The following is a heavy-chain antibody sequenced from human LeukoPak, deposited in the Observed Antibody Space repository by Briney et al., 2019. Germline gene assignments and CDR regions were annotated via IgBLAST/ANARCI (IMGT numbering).Heavy chain of an antibody. V-gene: IGHV1-18*04. CDR3: GRDQIVVVVGVTPGWFDP. Sequence: ASVKVSCKTSGYIFTNYGISWVRQAPGQGLEWMGWISAYTGNTNYAQKFHGRLTMTTDASTSTAYMELRSLRSDDTAVYYCGRDQIVVVVGVTPGWFDPWGQGTLVTVSS. D-gene: IGHD2-15*01. CDR2: ISAYTGNT. J-gene: IGHJ5*02. CDR1: GYIFTNYG.